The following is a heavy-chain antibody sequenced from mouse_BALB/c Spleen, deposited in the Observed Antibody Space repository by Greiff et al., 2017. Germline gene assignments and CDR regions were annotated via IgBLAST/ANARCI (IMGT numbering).Heavy chain of an antibody. D-gene: IGHD1-2*01. Sequence: EVQLVESGGGLVKPGGSLKLSCAASGFTFSSYAMSWVRQTPEKRLEWVASISSGGSTYYPDSVKGRFTISRDNARNILYLQMSSLRSEDTAMYYCARSPFFTTARGAMDYWGQGTSVTVSS. CDR1: GFTFSSYA. J-gene: IGHJ4*01. CDR2: ISSGGST. V-gene: IGHV5-6-5*01. CDR3: ARSPFFTTARGAMDY.